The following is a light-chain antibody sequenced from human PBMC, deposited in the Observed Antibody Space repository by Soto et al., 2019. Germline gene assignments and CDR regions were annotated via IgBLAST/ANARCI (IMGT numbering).Light chain of an antibody. J-gene: IGKJ1*01. CDR2: DAS. Sequence: DIQMTQPPPTLSASVGDSVTLTCRASESLPNRLAGYQQKPGKAPKVRIYDASNLESVVPSRFGGFRSGTEFTLTISSLQPADFATSYCQHCGGMLTFGQGTKVEI. CDR1: ESLPNR. V-gene: IGKV1-5*01. CDR3: QHCGGMLT.